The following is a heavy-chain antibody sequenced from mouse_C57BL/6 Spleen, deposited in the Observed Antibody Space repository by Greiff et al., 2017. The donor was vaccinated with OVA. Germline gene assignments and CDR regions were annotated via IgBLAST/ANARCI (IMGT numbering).Heavy chain of an antibody. Sequence: EVKLQESGGDLVKPGGSLKLSCAASGFTFSSYGMSWVRQTPDKRLEWVATISSGGSYTYYPDSVKGRFTISRDNAKNTLYLQMSSLKSEDTAMYYCASGIYYYGSSSYYFDYWGQGTTLTVSS. CDR1: GFTFSSYG. V-gene: IGHV5-6*01. D-gene: IGHD1-1*01. J-gene: IGHJ2*01. CDR2: ISSGGSYT. CDR3: ASGIYYYGSSSYYFDY.